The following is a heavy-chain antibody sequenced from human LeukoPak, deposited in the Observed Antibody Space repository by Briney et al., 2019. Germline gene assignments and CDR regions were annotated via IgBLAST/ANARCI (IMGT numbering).Heavy chain of an antibody. CDR3: ARRVTGDLRRFDY. D-gene: IGHD7-27*01. CDR1: GXSISSSGYS. V-gene: IGHV4-39*01. Sequence: SETLSLTCTVSGXSISSSGYSWGWIRQPPGKGLEWIGNINYSGSTYYNPSLKSRVTIFVDTSKNQFSLKVTSVTAADTAVYFCARRVTGDLRRFDYWGQGTLVTVSS. CDR2: INYSGST. J-gene: IGHJ4*02.